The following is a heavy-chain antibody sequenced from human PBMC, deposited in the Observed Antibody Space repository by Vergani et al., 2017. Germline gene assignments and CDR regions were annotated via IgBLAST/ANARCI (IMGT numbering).Heavy chain of an antibody. CDR1: GGSVSSGSYY. J-gene: IGHJ6*03. CDR3: ARASDPRWGDMDV. Sequence: QVQLQESGPGLVKPSETLSLTCTVSGGSVSSGSYYWSWIRQPPGKGLEWIGYIYYSGSTNYNPSLKSRVTISVDTSKNQFSLKLSSVTAADTAVYYCARASDPRWGDMDVWGKGTTVTVSS. D-gene: IGHD3-16*01. CDR2: IYYSGST. V-gene: IGHV4-61*01.